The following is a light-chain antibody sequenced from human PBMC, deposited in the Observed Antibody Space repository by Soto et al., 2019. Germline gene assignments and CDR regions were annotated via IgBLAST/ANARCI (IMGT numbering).Light chain of an antibody. J-gene: IGKJ5*01. CDR2: AAS. Sequence: AIRMTQSPSSFSASTGDIVTITCRASQGISSYLAWYQQKPGKAPKLLIYAASTLQSGVPPRFSGSVSGTHGTITISSLKPEDASTYYCQKYNTAPYTFGQGTRLEIK. CDR1: QGISSY. CDR3: QKYNTAPYT. V-gene: IGKV1-8*01.